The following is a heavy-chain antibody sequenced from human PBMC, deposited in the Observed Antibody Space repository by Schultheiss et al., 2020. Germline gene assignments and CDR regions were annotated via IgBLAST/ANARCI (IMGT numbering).Heavy chain of an antibody. CDR1: GGTFSSYA. CDR2: INPNSGGT. J-gene: IGHJ4*02. CDR3: ANHHYVAVLTTGAPGVY. Sequence: ASVKVSCKASGGTFSSYAISWVRQAPGQGLEWMGWINPNSGGTNYAQKFQGRVTMTRDTSISTAYMELNSLRVDDTAVYYCANHHYVAVLTTGAPGVYWGQGTLVTVSS. D-gene: IGHD4/OR15-4a*01. V-gene: IGHV1-2*02.